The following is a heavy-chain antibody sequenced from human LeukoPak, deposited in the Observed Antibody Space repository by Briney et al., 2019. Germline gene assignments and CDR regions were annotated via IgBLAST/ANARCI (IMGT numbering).Heavy chain of an antibody. V-gene: IGHV3-33*01. J-gene: IGHJ3*02. Sequence: HPGGSLRLSCAASGFTFSSYGMHWVREAPGKGLEWVAVIWYDGSNKYYADSVKGRFTISRDNSKNTLYLQMNSLRAEDTAVYYCARDRGAFDIWGQGTMVTVSS. CDR3: ARDRGAFDI. D-gene: IGHD5-12*01. CDR1: GFTFSSYG. CDR2: IWYDGSNK.